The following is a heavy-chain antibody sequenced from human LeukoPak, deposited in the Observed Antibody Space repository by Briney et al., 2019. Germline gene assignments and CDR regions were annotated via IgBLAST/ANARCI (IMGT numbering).Heavy chain of an antibody. CDR2: IIPILGIA. CDR1: GGTFSSYA. D-gene: IGHD6-19*01. J-gene: IGHJ4*02. CDR3: ARERSSSGLDS. V-gene: IGHV1-69*04. Sequence: ASVKVSCKASGGTFSSYAISWVRQAPGQGLEWMGRIIPILGIANYAQKFQGRVTMTRDTSTSTVYMELSSLRSEDTAVYYCARERSSSGLDSWGQGTLVTVSS.